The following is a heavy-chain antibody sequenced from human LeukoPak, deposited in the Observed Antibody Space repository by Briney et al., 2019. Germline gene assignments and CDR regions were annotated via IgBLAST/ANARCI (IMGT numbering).Heavy chain of an antibody. CDR2: IIPIFGTA. Sequence: SVKVSCKASGGTFSSYAISWVRQAPGQGLEWMGGIIPIFGTANYAQKYQGRVTITADESTSTAYMELSSLRSEDTAVYYCARDRNPSDIVVVPAAIDAGWFDPWGQGTLVTVS. CDR3: ARDRNPSDIVVVPAAIDAGWFDP. CDR1: GGTFSSYA. D-gene: IGHD2-2*02. V-gene: IGHV1-69*13. J-gene: IGHJ5*02.